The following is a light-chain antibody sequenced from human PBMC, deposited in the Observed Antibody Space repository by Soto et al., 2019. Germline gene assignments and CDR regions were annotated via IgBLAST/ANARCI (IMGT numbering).Light chain of an antibody. CDR1: SSNIGPTYD. J-gene: IGLJ3*02. CDR2: VNS. Sequence: QSVLTQPPSVSGAPGQRVTFSCTGSSSNIGPTYDVHWYQQVPGRAPKLLIYVNSNRPSGVPDRFSGSKSGTSASLAITGLQAEDEADHYCQSYDSRLSVSVFGGGTKLTVL. V-gene: IGLV1-40*01. CDR3: QSYDSRLSVSV.